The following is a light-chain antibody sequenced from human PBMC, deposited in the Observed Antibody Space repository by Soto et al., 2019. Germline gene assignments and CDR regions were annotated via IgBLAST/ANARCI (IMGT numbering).Light chain of an antibody. J-gene: IGKJ4*01. V-gene: IGKV3-20*01. CDR1: QSVRSNY. CDR2: GAS. CDR3: QQSASSPLT. Sequence: EIVLTQSPGTLSLSSGERATLSCRASQSVRSNYLAWYQQKPGQAPRRLLYGASSRATGIPARCGGSGSGTDFTVTISRLEPEEFVVYSCQQSASSPLTFGGGTKVEI.